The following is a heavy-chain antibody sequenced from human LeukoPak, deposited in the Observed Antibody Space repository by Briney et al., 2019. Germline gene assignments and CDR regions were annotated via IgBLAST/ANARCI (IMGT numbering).Heavy chain of an antibody. CDR2: IYYSGST. D-gene: IGHD3-10*01. CDR3: ADMSGSGSNDAFDI. V-gene: IGHV4-31*03. Sequence: KPSETLSLTCTVSGGSISSGGYYWSWIRQHPGKGLEWIGYIYYSGSTYYNPSLKSRVTISVDTSKNQFSLKLSSVTAADTAVYYCADMSGSGSNDAFDIWGQGTMVTASS. CDR1: GGSISSGGYY. J-gene: IGHJ3*02.